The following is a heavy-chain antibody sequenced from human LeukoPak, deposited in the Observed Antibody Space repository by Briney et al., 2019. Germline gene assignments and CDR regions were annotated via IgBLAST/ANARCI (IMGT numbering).Heavy chain of an antibody. CDR1: GYTFSGYA. Sequence: GGSLRLSCAASGYTFSGYAMSWVRQAPGKGLEWVSAISGSGGSTYYADSVKGRFTISRDNSKNTLYLQMNSLRAEDTAVYYCAKPHIDSYYYDSSGYFDYWGQGTLVTVSS. CDR2: ISGSGGST. J-gene: IGHJ4*02. D-gene: IGHD3-22*01. CDR3: AKPHIDSYYYDSSGYFDY. V-gene: IGHV3-23*01.